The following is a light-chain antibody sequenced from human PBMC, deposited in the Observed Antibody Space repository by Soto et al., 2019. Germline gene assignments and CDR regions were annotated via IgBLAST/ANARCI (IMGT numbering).Light chain of an antibody. J-gene: IGLJ1*01. V-gene: IGLV2-14*03. CDR2: DVS. Sequence: QSLLTQPASVSGSPGQSITISCTGTGSDIGAYNYDSWYQQHHPGEAPKLIIYDVSHRPPGVSNRFSGSKSGNTASLTIPGLQTEDEADYYCSSYTSATTYVFGTGTKVTVL. CDR3: SSYTSATTYV. CDR1: GSDIGAYNY.